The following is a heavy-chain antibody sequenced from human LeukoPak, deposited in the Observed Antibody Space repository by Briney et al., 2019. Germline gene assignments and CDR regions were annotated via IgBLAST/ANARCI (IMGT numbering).Heavy chain of an antibody. CDR2: ISSSSSYI. CDR1: GFTFSSYS. CDR3: ARGASYCTNGVCYTVPNFDY. D-gene: IGHD2-8*01. V-gene: IGHV3-21*01. Sequence: GGSQRLSCAASGFTFSSYSMNWVRQAPGKGLEWVSSISSSSSYIYYADSVKGRFTISRDNAKNSLYLQMNSLRAEDTAVYYCARGASYCTNGVCYTVPNFDYWGQGTLVTVSS. J-gene: IGHJ4*02.